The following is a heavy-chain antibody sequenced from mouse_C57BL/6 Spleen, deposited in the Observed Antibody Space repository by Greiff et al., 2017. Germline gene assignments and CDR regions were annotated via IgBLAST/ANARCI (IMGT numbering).Heavy chain of an antibody. J-gene: IGHJ1*03. Sequence: QVQLKQSGAELVKPGASVKISCKASGYAFSSYWMNWVKQRPGKGLEWIGQIYPGDGDTNYNGKFKGKATLTADKSSSTAYMQLSSLTSEDSAVYFCARGYYGSFLRYFDVWGTGTTVTVSS. V-gene: IGHV1-80*01. CDR3: ARGYYGSFLRYFDV. CDR2: IYPGDGDT. CDR1: GYAFSSYW. D-gene: IGHD1-1*01.